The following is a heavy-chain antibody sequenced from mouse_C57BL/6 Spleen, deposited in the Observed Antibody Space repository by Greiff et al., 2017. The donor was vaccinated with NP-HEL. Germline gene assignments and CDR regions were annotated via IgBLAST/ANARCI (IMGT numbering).Heavy chain of an antibody. J-gene: IGHJ3*01. CDR3: ARRDGSSLWFAY. D-gene: IGHD1-1*01. CDR2: IDPSDSYT. CDR1: GYTFTSYW. Sequence: QVQLQQPGAELVKPGASVKLSCKASGYTFTSYWMQWVKQRPGQGLEWIGEIDPSDSYTNYNQKFKGKATLTVDTSSSTAYMQLSSLTSEDSAVYYCARRDGSSLWFAYWGQGTLVTVSA. V-gene: IGHV1-50*01.